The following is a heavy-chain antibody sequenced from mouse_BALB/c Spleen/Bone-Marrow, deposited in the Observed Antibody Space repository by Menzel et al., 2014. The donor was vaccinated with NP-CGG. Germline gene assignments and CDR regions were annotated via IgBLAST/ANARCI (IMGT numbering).Heavy chain of an antibody. CDR2: IRNKANGYTT. Sequence: EVKLVESGGGLVQPGGSLRLSSATSGFTFTDYYMSWVRQPPGKALEWLGFIRNKANGYTTEYSASVKGRFTISRDNSQSILYLQMNTLRAEDSATYYCARDDYGRGYWGQGTTLTVSS. J-gene: IGHJ2*01. V-gene: IGHV7-3*02. CDR3: ARDDYGRGY. D-gene: IGHD1-1*01. CDR1: GFTFTDYY.